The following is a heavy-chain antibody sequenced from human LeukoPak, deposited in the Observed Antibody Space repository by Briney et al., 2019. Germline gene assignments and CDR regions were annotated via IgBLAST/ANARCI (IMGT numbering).Heavy chain of an antibody. CDR2: ISGSGGST. Sequence: PGGSLRLSCAASGFTFSSYGMHWVRQAPGKGLEWVSTISGSGGSTYYAGSVKGRFTISRDNFKNTLYLQMNSLRAEDTAVYYCAKLHNLNSDYWGQGTLVTVSS. J-gene: IGHJ4*02. D-gene: IGHD1-14*01. CDR1: GFTFSSYG. CDR3: AKLHNLNSDY. V-gene: IGHV3-23*01.